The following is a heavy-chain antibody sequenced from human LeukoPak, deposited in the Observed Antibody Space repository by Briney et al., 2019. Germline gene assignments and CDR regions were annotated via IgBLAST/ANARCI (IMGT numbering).Heavy chain of an antibody. Sequence: PGGSLRLSCAASGFTFSTYSMNWVRQAPGKGLEWVSSISSRSSYIYYADSVKGRFTISRDNAKNSLYLQMNSLRAEDTAVYYCATNTTMVIDYWGQGTLVTVS. CDR1: GFTFSTYS. CDR3: ATNTTMVIDY. J-gene: IGHJ4*02. CDR2: ISSRSSYI. V-gene: IGHV3-21*01. D-gene: IGHD5-18*01.